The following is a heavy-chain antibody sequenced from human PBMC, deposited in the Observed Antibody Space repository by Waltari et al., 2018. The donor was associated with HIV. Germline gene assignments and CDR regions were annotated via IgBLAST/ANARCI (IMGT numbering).Heavy chain of an antibody. CDR2: ISAYNGDT. CDR3: ARVRCSSPSCYHGWFDP. J-gene: IGHJ5*02. D-gene: IGHD2-2*01. V-gene: IGHV1-18*01. CDR1: GYTFTSYG. Sequence: QVQLVQSGAEVKKPGASVKVSCKASGYTFTSYGISWVRQAPGQGLEWMGWISAYNGDTSYAQKLQGRVTMTTDTATSTAYMELRSLRSVDTAVYYCARVRCSSPSCYHGWFDPWGQGTLVTVSS.